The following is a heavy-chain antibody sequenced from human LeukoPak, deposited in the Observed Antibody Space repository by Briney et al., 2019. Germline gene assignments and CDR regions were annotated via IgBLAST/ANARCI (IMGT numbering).Heavy chain of an antibody. D-gene: IGHD3-10*01. J-gene: IGHJ4*02. V-gene: IGHV3-48*02. Sequence: PGGSLRLSCAASGFIFSHSGINWVRQAPGKGLEWVSYISSSSSVIYYADSVKGRFTISRDNAKNSLYLQMNSLRDDDTAVYYCARPHSGHLFDYWGQGTLVTVSS. CDR1: GFIFSHSG. CDR2: ISSSSSVI. CDR3: ARPHSGHLFDY.